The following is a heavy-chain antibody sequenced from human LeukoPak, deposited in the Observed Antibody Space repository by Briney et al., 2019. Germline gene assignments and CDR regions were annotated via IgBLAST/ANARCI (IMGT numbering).Heavy chain of an antibody. CDR1: GGSFSGYY. CDR3: AREDYGDYGLNY. J-gene: IGHJ4*02. V-gene: IGHV4-34*01. D-gene: IGHD4-17*01. Sequence: SETLSLTCAVYGGSFSGYYWSWIRQPPGKGLEWIGEINHSGSTNYNPSLKSRVTISVDTSKHQFSLKLSSVTAADTAVYYCAREDYGDYGLNYWGQGTLVTVSS. CDR2: INHSGST.